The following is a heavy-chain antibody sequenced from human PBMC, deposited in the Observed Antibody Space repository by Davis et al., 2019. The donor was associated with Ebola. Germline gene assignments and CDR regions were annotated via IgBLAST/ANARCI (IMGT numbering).Heavy chain of an antibody. CDR3: TSTYGDWDY. J-gene: IGHJ4*02. D-gene: IGHD4-17*01. CDR2: IRSKANSYAT. Sequence: SPKTPCPSSGFTFSGSPMHWVRQASGKGLEWVGRIRSKANSYATAYAASVKGRFTISRDDSKNTAYLQMNSLKTEDTAVYYCTSTYGDWDYWGQGTLVTVSS. V-gene: IGHV3-73*01. CDR1: GFTFSGSP.